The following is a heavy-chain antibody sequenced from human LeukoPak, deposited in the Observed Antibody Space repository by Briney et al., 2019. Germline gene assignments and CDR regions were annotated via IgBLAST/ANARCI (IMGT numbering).Heavy chain of an antibody. CDR2: ISSSSSTI. D-gene: IGHD2-2*01. Sequence: GGSLRLSYAASGFTFSSYSMNWVRQAPGKGLEWVSYISSSSSTIYYADSVKGRFTISRDNAKNSLYLQMNSLRAEDTAVYYCARDGCSSTSCQPGYKDYYYMDVWGKGTTVTVS. J-gene: IGHJ6*03. CDR3: ARDGCSSTSCQPGYKDYYYMDV. CDR1: GFTFSSYS. V-gene: IGHV3-48*04.